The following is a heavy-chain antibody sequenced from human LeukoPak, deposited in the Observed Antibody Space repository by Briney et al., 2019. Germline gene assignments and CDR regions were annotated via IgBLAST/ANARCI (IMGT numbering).Heavy chain of an antibody. V-gene: IGHV3-48*03. CDR2: ISSSGSTI. CDR3: ARGSYYDSSGYYYSSSDFDY. Sequence: GGSPRLSCAASGFTFSSYEMNWVRQAPGKGLEWVSYISSSGSTIYYADSVKGRFTISRDNAKNSLYLQMNSLRAEDTAVYYCARGSYYDSSGYYYSSSDFDYWGQGTLVTVSS. CDR1: GFTFSSYE. J-gene: IGHJ4*02. D-gene: IGHD3-22*01.